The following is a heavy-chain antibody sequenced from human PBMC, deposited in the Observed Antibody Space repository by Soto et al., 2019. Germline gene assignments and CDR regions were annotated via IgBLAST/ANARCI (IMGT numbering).Heavy chain of an antibody. J-gene: IGHJ5*02. V-gene: IGHV4-31*03. Sequence: SETLSLTCTVSGGSISSGGYYWSWIRHHPGKGLEWIGYIYYSGSTYYNPSLKSRVTISVDTSKNQFSLKLSSVTAADTAVYYCAREVHPVPRDTARKWFGDSDWFDPWGQGTLVTVSS. CDR3: AREVHPVPRDTARKWFGDSDWFDP. D-gene: IGHD3-10*01. CDR2: IYYSGST. CDR1: GGSISSGGYY.